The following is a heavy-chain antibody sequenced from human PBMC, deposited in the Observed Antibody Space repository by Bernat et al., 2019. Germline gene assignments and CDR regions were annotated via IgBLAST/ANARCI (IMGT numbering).Heavy chain of an antibody. CDR3: AGAREILWFRELTEHPFDI. Sequence: QVQLVQSGTEVKNPEASVKVSCKASGYTFTGFYIHWVRQAPGQGLEWMGWINPNTGDTKYAQSFQGWVTMTRDTSISTAYMELSRLRSDDTAVYYCAGAREILWFRELTEHPFDIWGQGTMVTVSS. D-gene: IGHD3-10*01. CDR2: INPNTGDT. V-gene: IGHV1-2*04. J-gene: IGHJ3*02. CDR1: GYTFTGFY.